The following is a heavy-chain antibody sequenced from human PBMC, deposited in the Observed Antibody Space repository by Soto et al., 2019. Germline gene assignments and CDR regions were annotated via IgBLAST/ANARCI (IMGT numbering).Heavy chain of an antibody. CDR1: GFTFTSSA. J-gene: IGHJ4*02. Sequence: SVKVSCKASGFTFTSSAMQWVRQARGQRLEWIGWIVVGSGNTNYARKFQERVTITRDMSTSTAYMELSSLRSEDTAVYYCAAARALAAGGLLGYWGQGTLVTVS. V-gene: IGHV1-58*02. CDR3: AAARALAAGGLLGY. CDR2: IVVGSGNT. D-gene: IGHD6-13*01.